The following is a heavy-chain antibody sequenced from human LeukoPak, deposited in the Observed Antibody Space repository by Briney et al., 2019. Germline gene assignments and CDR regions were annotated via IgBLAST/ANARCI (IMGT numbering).Heavy chain of an antibody. CDR2: IKKDGSEK. J-gene: IGHJ6*02. D-gene: IGHD3-3*01. V-gene: IGHV3-7*01. Sequence: GGSLRLSCAASGFTFSSYWMSWVRQAPGKGLEWVAYIKKDGSEKYYVDSVKGRFTISRDNAKNSLYLQMNSLRAEDTAVYYCARWAIFGGDGAYYYYGMDVWGQGTTVTVSS. CDR1: GFTFSSYW. CDR3: ARWAIFGGDGAYYYYGMDV.